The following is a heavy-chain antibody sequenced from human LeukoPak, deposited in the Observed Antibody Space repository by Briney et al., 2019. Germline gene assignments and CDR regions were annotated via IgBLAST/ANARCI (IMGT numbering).Heavy chain of an antibody. CDR1: GGSISSYY. Sequence: ASETLSLTCTVSGGSISSYYWSWIRQPPGKGLEWIGYIYYSGSTNYNPSLKSRVTISVDTSKNQFSLKLSSVTAADTAVYYCARGRGRWLQISGDFDYWGQGTLVTVSS. D-gene: IGHD5-24*01. J-gene: IGHJ4*02. CDR2: IYYSGST. CDR3: ARGRGRWLQISGDFDY. V-gene: IGHV4-59*01.